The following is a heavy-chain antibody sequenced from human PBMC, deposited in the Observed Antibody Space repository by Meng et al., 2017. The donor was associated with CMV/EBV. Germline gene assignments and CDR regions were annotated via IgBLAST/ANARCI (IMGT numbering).Heavy chain of an antibody. CDR2: INPSGGST. CDR3: ALAEYSSSLFDY. CDR1: GYTFTSYY. Sequence: QVQLVQSGAEVKKPGASVKVSCKASGYTFTSYYVHWVRQAPGQGLEWMGIINPSGGSTSCAQKFQGRVTMTRDTSTSTVYMELSSLRSEDTAVYYCALAEYSSSLFDYWGQGTLVTVSS. J-gene: IGHJ4*02. D-gene: IGHD6-13*01. V-gene: IGHV1-46*01.